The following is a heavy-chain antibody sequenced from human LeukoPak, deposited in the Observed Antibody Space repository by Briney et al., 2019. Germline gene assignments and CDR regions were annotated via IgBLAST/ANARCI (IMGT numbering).Heavy chain of an antibody. V-gene: IGHV3-30*18. CDR1: GFTFSSYG. D-gene: IGHD4-17*01. J-gene: IGHJ4*02. CDR2: ISYDGSNK. CDR3: AKDRDYGDYLG. Sequence: SGGSLRLSCAASGFTFSSYGMHWVRQAPGKGLEWVAVISYDGSNKYYADSVKGRFTISRDNSKNTLYLQMNSLRAEDTAVYYCAKDRDYGDYLGWGQGTLVTVSS.